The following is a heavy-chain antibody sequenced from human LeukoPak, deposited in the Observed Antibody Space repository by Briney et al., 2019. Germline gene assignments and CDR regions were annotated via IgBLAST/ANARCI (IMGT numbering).Heavy chain of an antibody. D-gene: IGHD3-10*01. Sequence: GGSLRLSCAASGFTFSDYYMSWIRQAPGKGLEWVSYISSSSNYTNYADSVKGRFTISRDNAKNSLYLQMNSLRAEDTAVYYCASYGSGSYSLDYWGQGTLVTVSS. CDR3: ASYGSGSYSLDY. J-gene: IGHJ4*02. CDR1: GFTFSDYY. V-gene: IGHV3-11*06. CDR2: ISSSSNYT.